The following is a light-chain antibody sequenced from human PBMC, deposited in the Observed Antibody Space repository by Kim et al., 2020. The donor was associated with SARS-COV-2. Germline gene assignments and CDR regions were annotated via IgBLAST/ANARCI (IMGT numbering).Light chain of an antibody. CDR3: SSYAGSNNLGV. CDR1: SSDIGSYNY. CDR2: DVN. V-gene: IGLV2-8*01. J-gene: IGLJ3*02. Sequence: QSALTQPPSASGSPGQSVTISCTGTSSDIGSYNYVSWYQQYPGKAPKLMIYDVNKRPSGVPDRFSGSKSGNTASLTVSRLQAEDEANYYCSSYAGSNNLGVFGGGTQLTVL.